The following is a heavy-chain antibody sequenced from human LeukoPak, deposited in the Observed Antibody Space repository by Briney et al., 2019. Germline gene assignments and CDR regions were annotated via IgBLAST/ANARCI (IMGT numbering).Heavy chain of an antibody. J-gene: IGHJ4*02. V-gene: IGHV6-1*01. CDR3: ARDLGDYYDSSGPIHYYFDY. D-gene: IGHD3-22*01. CDR1: GDSVSSNSAV. CDR2: TYYRSKWYN. Sequence: SQTLSLTCAISGDSVSSNSAVWNWIRQSPSRGLEWLGRTYYRSKWYNDYAVSVKSRITINPDTSKNQFSLQLNSVTPEDTAVYYCARDLGDYYDSSGPIHYYFDYWGQGTLVTVSS.